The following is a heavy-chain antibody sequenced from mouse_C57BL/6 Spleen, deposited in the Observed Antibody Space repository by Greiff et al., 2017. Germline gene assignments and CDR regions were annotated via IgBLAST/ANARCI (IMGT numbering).Heavy chain of an antibody. Sequence: EVKLVESGGGLVKPGGSLKLSCAASGFTFSDYGMHWVRQAPEKGLEWVAYISSGSSTIYYADTVKGRFTISRDNAKNTLFLQRTSLRSEDTAMYYCARSPRDASSFYFDYWGQGTTLTVSS. CDR1: GFTFSDYG. J-gene: IGHJ2*01. CDR3: ARSPRDASSFYFDY. CDR2: ISSGSSTI. V-gene: IGHV5-17*01. D-gene: IGHD1-1*01.